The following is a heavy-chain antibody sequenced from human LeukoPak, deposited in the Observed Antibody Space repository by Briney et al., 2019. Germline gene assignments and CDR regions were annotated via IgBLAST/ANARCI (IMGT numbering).Heavy chain of an antibody. J-gene: IGHJ4*02. CDR2: INPNSGGT. CDR1: GYTFTGYY. D-gene: IGHD2-15*01. CDR3: ARGIYCSGGSCYRFFDY. Sequence: GASVKVSSKASGYTFTGYYMHWVRQAPGQGLEWMGRINPNSGGTNYAQKFQGRVTMTRDTSISTAYMELSRLRSDDTAVYYCARGIYCSGGSCYRFFDYWGQGTLVTVSS. V-gene: IGHV1-2*06.